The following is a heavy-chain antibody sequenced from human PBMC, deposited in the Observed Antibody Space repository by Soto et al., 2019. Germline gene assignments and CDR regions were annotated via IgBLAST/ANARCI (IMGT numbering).Heavy chain of an antibody. CDR3: AIGTSWATNNYGYYPFFDY. Sequence: EVQLVESGGGVVRLGGSLRLSCAASGFIFDDYGMSWVRQAPGKGLAWASGINCNGCSTGYADSVQGRFTSSRDNAKNSLSLQMHSLRAEYTPVSHCAIGTSWATNNYGYYPFFDYCGQGALVTVAS. V-gene: IGHV3-20*01. D-gene: IGHD4-17*01. CDR1: GFIFDDYG. CDR2: INCNGCST. J-gene: IGHJ4*02.